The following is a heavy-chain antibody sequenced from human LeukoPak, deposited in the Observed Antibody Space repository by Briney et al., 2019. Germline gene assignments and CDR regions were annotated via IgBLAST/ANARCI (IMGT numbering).Heavy chain of an antibody. CDR2: IYPGDSDT. CDR3: ARHYRPYSSSSDDAFDI. J-gene: IGHJ3*02. D-gene: IGHD6-6*01. CDR1: GYSFTSYW. V-gene: IGHV5-51*01. Sequence: GESLKISCKGSGYSFTSYWIGWVRQMPGKGLEWMGIIYPGDSDTRYSPSFQGQVTISADKSISTAYLQWSSLKASDTAMYYCARHYRPYSSSSDDAFDIWGQGTMVTVSS.